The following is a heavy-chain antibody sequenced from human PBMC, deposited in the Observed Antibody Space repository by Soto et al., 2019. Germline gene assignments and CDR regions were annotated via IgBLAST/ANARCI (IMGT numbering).Heavy chain of an antibody. V-gene: IGHV3-23*01. Sequence: PGGSLRLSCAASEFTFSNYAMSWVRQAPGKGLEWVSAISYGGGTTYYADSVKGRFTISRDNAKNSLYLQMNSLRAEDTALYYCARGAAHYYGSGSYYNVAGYWGQGTLVTVSS. D-gene: IGHD3-10*01. CDR2: ISYGGGTT. CDR1: EFTFSNYA. J-gene: IGHJ4*02. CDR3: ARGAAHYYGSGSYYNVAGY.